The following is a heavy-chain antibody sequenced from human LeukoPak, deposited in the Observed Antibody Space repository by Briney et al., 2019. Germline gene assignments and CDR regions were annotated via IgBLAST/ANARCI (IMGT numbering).Heavy chain of an antibody. D-gene: IGHD3-22*01. CDR1: VFTFSSYG. J-gene: IGHJ3*02. CDR3: AKSTLNYYDSSGHDAFDI. CDR2: IWYDGSNK. Sequence: QPGGSLRLSCAASVFTFSSYGMHWVRQAPGKGLEWVAVIWYDGSNKYYADSVKGRFTISRDNSKNTLYLQMNSLRAEDTAVYYCAKSTLNYYDSSGHDAFDIWGQGTMVTVSS. V-gene: IGHV3-33*06.